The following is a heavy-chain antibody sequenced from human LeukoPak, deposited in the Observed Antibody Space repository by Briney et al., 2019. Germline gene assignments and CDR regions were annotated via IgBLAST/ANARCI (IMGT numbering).Heavy chain of an antibody. Sequence: GGSLRLSCAASGFTFSSYAMSWVRQAPGKGLEWVSAISGSGGSTYYADSVKGRFTISRDNSKNTLYLQMNSLRAEDTAVYYCAKDPTDIVVVPAARDWGQGTLVTVSS. D-gene: IGHD2-2*01. CDR2: ISGSGGST. CDR1: GFTFSSYA. CDR3: AKDPTDIVVVPAARD. J-gene: IGHJ4*02. V-gene: IGHV3-23*01.